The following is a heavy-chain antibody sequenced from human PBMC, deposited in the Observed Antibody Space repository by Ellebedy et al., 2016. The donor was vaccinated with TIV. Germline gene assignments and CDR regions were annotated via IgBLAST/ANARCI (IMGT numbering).Heavy chain of an antibody. D-gene: IGHD6-19*01. CDR2: INQDGSEK. V-gene: IGHV3-7*01. J-gene: IGHJ5*02. CDR3: ARDVWGGGWA. Sequence: GESLKISCAASGFTFTNHWMSWVRQAPGKGLEWVANINQDGSEKYYVDSVKGRFTISRDNAKNSVYLQLSSLGAEDTAVYYCARDVWGGGWAWGQGTPVTVSS. CDR1: GFTFTNHW.